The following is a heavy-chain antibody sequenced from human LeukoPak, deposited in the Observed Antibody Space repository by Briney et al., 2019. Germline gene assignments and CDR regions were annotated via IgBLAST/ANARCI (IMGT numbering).Heavy chain of an antibody. Sequence: GGSLRLSCAASGFTFSTYSMSWVRQGPGKGLQWVSSISGSSSYLYYGDSVKGRFTISRDNAKNSLYLQMKSLRAEDTAVYYCARGPPGRVAMARSDYWGQGTPVTVSS. V-gene: IGHV3-21*01. J-gene: IGHJ4*02. CDR1: GFTFSTYS. CDR2: ISGSSSYL. CDR3: ARGPPGRVAMARSDY. D-gene: IGHD2-2*01.